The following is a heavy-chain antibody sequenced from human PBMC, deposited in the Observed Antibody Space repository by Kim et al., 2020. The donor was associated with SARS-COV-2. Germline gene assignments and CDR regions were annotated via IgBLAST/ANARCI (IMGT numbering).Heavy chain of an antibody. CDR2: IIPIFGTA. V-gene: IGHV1-69*13. CDR3: ARGGVVVLAATLDAFDI. D-gene: IGHD2-2*01. CDR1: GGTFSSYA. J-gene: IGHJ3*02. Sequence: SVKVSCKASGGTFSSYAISWVRQAPGQGLEWMGGIIPIFGTANYAQKFQGRVTITADESTSTAYMELSSLRSEDTAVYYCARGGVVVLAATLDAFDIWGQGIMVTVSS.